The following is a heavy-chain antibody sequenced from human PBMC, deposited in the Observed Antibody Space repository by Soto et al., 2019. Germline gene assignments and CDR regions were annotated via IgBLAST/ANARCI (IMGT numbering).Heavy chain of an antibody. D-gene: IGHD3-10*01. CDR3: ARFVLWFGEPSPLFDY. J-gene: IGHJ4*02. CDR2: IKQDGSEK. Sequence: GGSLRLSCAASGFTFSSYWMSWVRQAPGKGLEWVANIKQDGSEKYYVDSVKGRFTISRAKAKNSLYLQMNSLRAEDTAVYYCARFVLWFGEPSPLFDYWGQGTLVTVSS. V-gene: IGHV3-7*05. CDR1: GFTFSSYW.